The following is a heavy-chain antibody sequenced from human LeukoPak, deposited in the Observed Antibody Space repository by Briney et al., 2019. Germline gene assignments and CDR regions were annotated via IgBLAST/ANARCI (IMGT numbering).Heavy chain of an antibody. CDR1: GGSFSGYY. D-gene: IGHD3-22*01. V-gene: IGHV4-34*01. Sequence: PSETLSLTCAVYGGSFSGYYWSWIRQPPGKGLEWIGEINHSGSTNYNPSLKSRVTISVDTSKNQFSLKLSSVTAADTAVYYCARVRYSQNYYDSSGYYPDYWGQGTLVTVSS. J-gene: IGHJ4*02. CDR2: INHSGST. CDR3: ARVRYSQNYYDSSGYYPDY.